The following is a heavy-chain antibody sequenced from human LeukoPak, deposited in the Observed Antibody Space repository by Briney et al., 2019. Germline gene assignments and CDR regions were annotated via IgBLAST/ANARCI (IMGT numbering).Heavy chain of an antibody. D-gene: IGHD3-22*01. Sequence: PGGSLRLSCAASGFTFSSYAMSWVRQAPGKGLEWVSAISGSGGSTYYADSVKGRFTISRDNSKNTLYLQMNSLRAKDTAVYYCAKDRGPWRYYYDSKPDAFDIWGQGTMVTVSS. CDR3: AKDRGPWRYYYDSKPDAFDI. CDR1: GFTFSSYA. CDR2: ISGSGGST. V-gene: IGHV3-23*01. J-gene: IGHJ3*02.